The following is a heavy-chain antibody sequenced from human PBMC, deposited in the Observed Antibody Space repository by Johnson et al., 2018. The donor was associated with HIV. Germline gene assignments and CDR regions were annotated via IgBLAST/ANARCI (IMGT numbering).Heavy chain of an antibody. CDR3: ARESTPWCGDYVGYGLDV. V-gene: IGHV3-11*04. CDR1: GFSFKDYY. CDR2: ISSSGTIK. Sequence: QVQLVESGGGLVKPGGSLRLSCATSGFSFKDYYMNWVRQTPGKGLEWVSHISSSGTIKYYADSVKGRFTVSRDNAKKSLYLEMTSLRVDDTAVYYCARESTPWCGDYVGYGLDVWGRGTKVAVSS. D-gene: IGHD5-18*01. J-gene: IGHJ3*01.